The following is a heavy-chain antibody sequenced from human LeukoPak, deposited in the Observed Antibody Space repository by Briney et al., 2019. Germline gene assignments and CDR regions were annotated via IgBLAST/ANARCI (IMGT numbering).Heavy chain of an antibody. CDR3: ARLSPPDFWSGYYTNYGMDV. J-gene: IGHJ6*02. CDR2: IYYSGST. D-gene: IGHD3-3*01. V-gene: IGHV4-39*01. CDR1: GGSISSSSYY. Sequence: SETQSLTCTVSGGSISSSSYYWGWIRQPPGKGLEWIGSIYYSGSTYYNPSLKSRVTISVDTSKNQFSLKLSSVTAADTAVYYCARLSPPDFWSGYYTNYGMDVWGQGTTVTVSS.